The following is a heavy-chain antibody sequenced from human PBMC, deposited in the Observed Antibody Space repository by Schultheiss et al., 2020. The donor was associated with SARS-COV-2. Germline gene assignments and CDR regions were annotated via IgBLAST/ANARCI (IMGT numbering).Heavy chain of an antibody. D-gene: IGHD2-2*01. CDR1: GFTFSNAW. CDR2: INPSGGT. V-gene: IGHV4-34*09. Sequence: LRLSCAASGFTFSNAWMNWIRQPPGKGLEWIGEINPSGGTNYNPSLKSRVTISVDTSKNQFSLKLSSVTAADTAVYYCASYCSSTSCPRGFDYWGQGTLVTVSS. J-gene: IGHJ4*02. CDR3: ASYCSSTSCPRGFDY.